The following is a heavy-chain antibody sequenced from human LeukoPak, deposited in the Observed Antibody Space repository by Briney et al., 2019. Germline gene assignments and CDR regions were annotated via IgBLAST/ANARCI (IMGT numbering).Heavy chain of an antibody. D-gene: IGHD3-10*01. V-gene: IGHV3-74*03. Sequence: GGSPRLSCAASGFTFSRYWMHWVRQAPGKGLVWVSRIDSDGSTTYADSVKGRLTISRDNAKNTLYLQMNGLRVEDTGVYYCARGGSGSLDYWGQGTLVTVSS. CDR3: ARGGSGSLDY. CDR1: GFTFSRYW. J-gene: IGHJ4*02. CDR2: IDSDGST.